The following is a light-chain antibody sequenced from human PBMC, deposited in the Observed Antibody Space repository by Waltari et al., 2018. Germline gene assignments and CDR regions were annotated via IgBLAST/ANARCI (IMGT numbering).Light chain of an antibody. V-gene: IGLV2-8*01. Sequence: QSALTQPPSASGSPGQSVTLSCTGTSRDVGGYDHVAWYKQHPGKAANLILYKVDKRHSGVPDRFSGSKSGNTASLTVSGLQAEDESNYYCSSYAGTNKYVLFGGGTKLTVL. CDR3: SSYAGTNKYVL. CDR2: KVD. CDR1: SRDVGGYDH. J-gene: IGLJ2*01.